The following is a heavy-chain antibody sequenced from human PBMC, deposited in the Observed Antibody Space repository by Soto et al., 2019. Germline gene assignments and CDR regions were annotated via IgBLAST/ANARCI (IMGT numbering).Heavy chain of an antibody. D-gene: IGHD2-15*01. Sequence: SETLSLTCTVSGGSVSSGSYYWSWIRQPPGKGLEWIGYIYYSGSTNYNPSLKSRVTISVDTSKNQFSLKLSSVTAADTAVYYCARFLFYEGEYGRIKDVFAIRGQGTMVTVSS. J-gene: IGHJ3*02. CDR3: ARFLFYEGEYGRIKDVFAI. CDR1: GGSVSSGSYY. CDR2: IYYSGST. V-gene: IGHV4-61*01.